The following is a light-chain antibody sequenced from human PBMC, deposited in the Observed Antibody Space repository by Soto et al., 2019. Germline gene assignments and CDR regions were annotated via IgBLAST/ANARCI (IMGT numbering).Light chain of an antibody. Sequence: QSVLTQPPSASGSPGQSVTISCTGTSNDVGGYNYVSWYQQHPGKAPKLMIYEVNKRPSGVPDRFSGSKSGNTASLTVSGLQAEDEADYYCSSYAGSDRPGVFXTGTKVTVL. CDR1: SNDVGGYNY. CDR2: EVN. CDR3: SSYAGSDRPGV. J-gene: IGLJ1*01. V-gene: IGLV2-8*01.